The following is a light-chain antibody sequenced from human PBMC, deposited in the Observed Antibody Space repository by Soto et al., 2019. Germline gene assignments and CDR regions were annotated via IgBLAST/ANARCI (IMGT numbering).Light chain of an antibody. J-gene: IGKJ1*01. V-gene: IGKV2-28*01. CDR3: MQSLETPWT. CDR2: LDS. Sequence: IVMTQSPLSLTVTPGEPASISCRSSQRLLHSNGYNYLEWYLQKPGQSPQLLINLDSDRASGVPDRFSGSGSGTDVTLKISRVEAEDGGLYYCMQSLETPWTVGQGTKVDI. CDR1: QRLLHSNGYNY.